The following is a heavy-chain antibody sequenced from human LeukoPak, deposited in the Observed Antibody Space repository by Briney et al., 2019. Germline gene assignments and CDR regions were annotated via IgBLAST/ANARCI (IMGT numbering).Heavy chain of an antibody. CDR1: GGSISSGSYY. CDR3: ARGTPTTPFKYYYYYMDV. Sequence: SETLSLTCTVSGGSISSGSYYWSWIRQPAGKGLEGIVRIYTSGSTNDNPSLKSRVTISVDTSKNQFSLKLSSVTAADTAVYYCARGTPTTPFKYYYYYMDVWGKGTTVTVSS. D-gene: IGHD5-12*01. J-gene: IGHJ6*03. V-gene: IGHV4-61*02. CDR2: IYTSGST.